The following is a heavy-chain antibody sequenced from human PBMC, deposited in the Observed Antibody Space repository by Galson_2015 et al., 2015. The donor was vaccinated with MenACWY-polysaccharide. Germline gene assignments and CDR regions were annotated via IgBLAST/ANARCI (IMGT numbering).Heavy chain of an antibody. Sequence: SVKVSCKASGYTFTGYYMHWVRQAPGQGLEWMGWINPNNGGTNYAQKFQGRVTMTRDTSISTAYMELSRLRSDDTAVYYCARDGYYDSSGYNWFDPWGQGTLVTVSS. J-gene: IGHJ5*02. V-gene: IGHV1-2*02. D-gene: IGHD3-22*01. CDR1: GYTFTGYY. CDR2: INPNNGGT. CDR3: ARDGYYDSSGYNWFDP.